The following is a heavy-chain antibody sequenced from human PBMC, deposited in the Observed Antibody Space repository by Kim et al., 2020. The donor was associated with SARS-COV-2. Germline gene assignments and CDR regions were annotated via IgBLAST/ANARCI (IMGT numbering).Heavy chain of an antibody. J-gene: IGHJ4*02. D-gene: IGHD2-15*01. CDR2: LHFSGGT. CDR1: GDSVSSGNYY. V-gene: IGHV4-61*01. Sequence: SETLSLTCTVSGDSVSSGNYYWTWIRQPPGKGLEWLAYLHFSGGTNYNPSLKSRATVSADTSKNQFSLKLSSVTAADTAIYYCARGGLRGGFYFGGPGTLVTVSS. CDR3: ARGGLRGGFYF.